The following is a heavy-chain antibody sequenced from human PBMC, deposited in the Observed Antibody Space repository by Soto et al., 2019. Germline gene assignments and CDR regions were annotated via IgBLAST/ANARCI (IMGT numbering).Heavy chain of an antibody. CDR3: ARDALVVVVAATYNWFDP. CDR1: GFTFSSYG. V-gene: IGHV3-33*01. J-gene: IGHJ5*02. CDR2: IWYDGSTK. Sequence: QVQLVESGGGVVQPGRSLRLSCAASGFTFSSYGMHWVRQAPGKGLEWVAVIWYDGSTKYYADSVKGRFTISRDNSKNRLYLHMNSLRAEVTAVYYGARDALVVVVAATYNWFDPWGQGTLVTVSS. D-gene: IGHD2-15*01.